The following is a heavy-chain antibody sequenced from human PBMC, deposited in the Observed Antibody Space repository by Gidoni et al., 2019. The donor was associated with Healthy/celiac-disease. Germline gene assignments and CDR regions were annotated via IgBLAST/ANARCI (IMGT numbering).Heavy chain of an antibody. J-gene: IGHJ3*02. CDR1: GFTFDDHA. V-gene: IGHV3-9*01. CDR2: INWNSASA. Sequence: EVQLVESGGDLVQPGTSLRLSCEVSGFTFDDHAMHWVRQGSGKGLEWVSGINWNSASAGYAESVEGRFTISRDNAKKSLYLQMTSLRPEDTAVYYCAKARGFTYGIDAFDIWGHGTMVTVSS. D-gene: IGHD5-18*01. CDR3: AKARGFTYGIDAFDI.